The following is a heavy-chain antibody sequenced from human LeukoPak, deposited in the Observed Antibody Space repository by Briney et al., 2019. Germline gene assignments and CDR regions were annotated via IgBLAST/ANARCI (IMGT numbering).Heavy chain of an antibody. D-gene: IGHD3-16*02. CDR2: INSNGGRT. CDR3: ARGSNDYVWGSYRLTTVDY. J-gene: IGHJ4*02. Sequence: PGGSLRLSCVAFGFTFSTCPMYWVRQAPGKGLELVSSINSNGGRTYYADSMKGRFTISRDNAKNSLYLQMNSLRAEDTAVYYCARGSNDYVWGSYRLTTVDYWGQGTLVTVSS. V-gene: IGHV3-64*02. CDR1: GFTFSTCP.